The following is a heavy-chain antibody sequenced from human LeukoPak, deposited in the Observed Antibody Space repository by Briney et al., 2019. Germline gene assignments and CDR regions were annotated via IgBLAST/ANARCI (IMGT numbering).Heavy chain of an antibody. D-gene: IGHD1-26*01. V-gene: IGHV4-31*03. CDR3: ARHCKWGLLEYFDY. CDR2: IYYSGST. Sequence: PSQTLSLTCTVSGGSISSGGYYWSWIRQHPGKGLEWIGYIYYSGSTYYNPSLKSRITISVDTSKNESSLKLSSVTAADTAVYYCARHCKWGLLEYFDYWGQGTLVNVSP. J-gene: IGHJ4*02. CDR1: GGSISSGGYY.